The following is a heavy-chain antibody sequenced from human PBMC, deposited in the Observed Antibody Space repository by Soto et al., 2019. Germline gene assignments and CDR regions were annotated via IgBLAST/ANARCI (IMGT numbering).Heavy chain of an antibody. CDR1: GFTFSDNA. CDR3: AKSLSTAVNYGLDV. J-gene: IGHJ6*02. D-gene: IGHD2-2*01. CDR2: ISDDGDST. V-gene: IGHV3-23*01. Sequence: GGSLRPSCGASGFTFSDNAMTWVRQAPGKGLEWVSSISDDGDSTYYADSVKGRFAVSRDNSKNTLFLHMNSLGAEDTAVYYCAKSLSTAVNYGLDVWGQGTSVTVSS.